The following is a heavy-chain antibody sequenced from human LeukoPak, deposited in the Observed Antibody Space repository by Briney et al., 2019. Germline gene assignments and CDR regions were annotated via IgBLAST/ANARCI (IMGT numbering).Heavy chain of an antibody. J-gene: IGHJ4*02. CDR2: IYTSGST. V-gene: IGHV4-61*02. CDR1: GGSISSGSYY. Sequence: PSETLSLTCTVSGGSISSGSYYWSWIRQPAGKGLEWIGRIYTSGSTKYNPSLKSRVTISVDTSKSQFSLKLSSVTAADTAVYYCAREALFLYYFDYWGQGTLVTVSS. CDR3: AREALFLYYFDY. D-gene: IGHD2-21*01.